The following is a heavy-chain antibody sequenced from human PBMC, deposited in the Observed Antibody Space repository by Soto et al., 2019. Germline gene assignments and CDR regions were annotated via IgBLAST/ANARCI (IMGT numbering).Heavy chain of an antibody. CDR3: ARTYSGTYPPPYYFDY. Sequence: EVQLAQSGAEVKKPGESLKISCKGSGHSFTKYWIGWVRQMPGKGLEWMGIIYPGDSDARYSPSFQGQVIISADKSINTAYLQWSSLQASDTAVYYCARTYSGTYPPPYYFDYWGQGTLVTVSS. CDR1: GHSFTKYW. V-gene: IGHV5-51*01. D-gene: IGHD1-26*01. J-gene: IGHJ4*02. CDR2: IYPGDSDA.